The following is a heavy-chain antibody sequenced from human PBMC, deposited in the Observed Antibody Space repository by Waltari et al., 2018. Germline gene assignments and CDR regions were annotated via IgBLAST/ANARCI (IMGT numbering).Heavy chain of an antibody. CDR2: MNTNSGNT. V-gene: IGHV1-8*01. J-gene: IGHJ5*02. CDR3: ARGAAPGKGAHWFDP. Sequence: VQLVQSGAEVKKPGASVKVSCKTSGYTFTNYDINCVRQATGQGIEWMGWMNTNSGNTGVAQKFQDRLIMTANTAITTAYMGLTGLTSDNTAVYYCARGAAPGKGAHWFDPWGQGTLVIVSS. CDR1: GYTFTNYD. D-gene: IGHD6-13*01.